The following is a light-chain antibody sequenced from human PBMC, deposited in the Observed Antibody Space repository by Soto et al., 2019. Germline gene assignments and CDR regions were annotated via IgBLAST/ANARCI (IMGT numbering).Light chain of an antibody. V-gene: IGKV3-20*01. Sequence: EIVLTQSPGTLSLSPGERATLSCSAGQSVCSNYLAWYQQKPGQAPRLLIYGASSRATGIPDRFSGSGSGTDFTLTISRLEPEDFAVYYCQQYGSSPVTFGQGTKVEIK. CDR3: QQYGSSPVT. CDR1: QSVCSNY. CDR2: GAS. J-gene: IGKJ1*01.